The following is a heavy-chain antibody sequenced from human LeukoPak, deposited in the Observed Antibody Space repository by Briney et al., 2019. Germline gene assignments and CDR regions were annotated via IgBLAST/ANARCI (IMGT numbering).Heavy chain of an antibody. D-gene: IGHD3-22*01. V-gene: IGHV3-21*05. CDR3: AREIYYYDSSGYYSRYFDY. CDR2: ISGSSSSR. Sequence: PGGSLRLSCAASGFDFNTYSMNWVRQAPGKGLEWVSYISGSSSSRYYADSVKGRFTISRDNAKNSLYLQMNSLRAEDTAVYYCAREIYYYDSSGYYSRYFDYWGQGTLVTVSS. J-gene: IGHJ4*02. CDR1: GFDFNTYS.